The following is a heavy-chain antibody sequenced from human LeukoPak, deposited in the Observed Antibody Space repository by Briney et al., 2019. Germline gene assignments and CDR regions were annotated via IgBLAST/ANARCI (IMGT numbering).Heavy chain of an antibody. CDR2: MYSGGNT. J-gene: IGHJ3*02. CDR1: GFTVSSNY. CDR3: ARESSGDGIDI. Sequence: GGSLRLSCTASGFTVSSNYMNWVRQAPGKGLEWVSVMYSGGNTYYADSVKGRFTISRDISKNTLYLQMNSLRAEDTAVYYCARESSGDGIDIRSQGTMVIVSS. V-gene: IGHV3-66*02.